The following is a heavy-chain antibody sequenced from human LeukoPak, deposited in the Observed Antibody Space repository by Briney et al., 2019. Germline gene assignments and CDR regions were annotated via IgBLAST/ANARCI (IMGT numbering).Heavy chain of an antibody. D-gene: IGHD3-22*01. Sequence: GGSLRLSCAASGFTFTDAWMTWVRQAPGKGLEWVGRIKSKTDGGTTDYAPPVKGRFTIYRDDSKNTLYLQMNSLKTEDTAVYYCTTDYYDHIDYWGQGTLVTVSS. CDR2: IKSKTDGGTT. J-gene: IGHJ4*02. CDR1: GFTFTDAW. V-gene: IGHV3-15*01. CDR3: TTDYYDHIDY.